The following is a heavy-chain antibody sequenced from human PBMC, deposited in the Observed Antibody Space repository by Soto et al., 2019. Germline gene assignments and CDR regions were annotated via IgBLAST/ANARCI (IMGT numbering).Heavy chain of an antibody. V-gene: IGHV5-51*01. CDR1: GYSFTSYW. J-gene: IGHJ6*03. CDR3: ARRAAAGLYYYYYCMDV. Sequence: GESLRISCKVSGYSFTSYWIGWVRQMPGKGLEWMGIIYPGDSDTRYSPSFQGQVTISADKSISTAYLQWSSLKASDTAMYYCARRAAAGLYYYYYCMDVWGKGTTVTVSS. CDR2: IYPGDSDT. D-gene: IGHD6-13*01.